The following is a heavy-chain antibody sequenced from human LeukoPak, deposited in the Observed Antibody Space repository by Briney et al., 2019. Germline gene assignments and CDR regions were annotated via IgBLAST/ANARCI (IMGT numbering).Heavy chain of an antibody. CDR2: IYPGDSDT. CDR3: ARQGYCSGGSCYSYYYYGMDV. V-gene: IGHV5-51*01. CDR1: GYSFTSYW. D-gene: IGHD2-15*01. Sequence: GESLQISCKGSGYSFTSYWIGWVRPMPGKGLEWMGIIYPGDSDTRYSPSFQGQVTISADKSISTAYLQWSSLKASDTAMYYCARQGYCSGGSCYSYYYYGMDVWGQGTTVTVSS. J-gene: IGHJ6*02.